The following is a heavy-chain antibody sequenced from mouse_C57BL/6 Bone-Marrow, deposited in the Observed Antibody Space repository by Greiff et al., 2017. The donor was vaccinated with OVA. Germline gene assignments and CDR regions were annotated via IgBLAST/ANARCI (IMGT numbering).Heavy chain of an antibody. J-gene: IGHJ2*01. CDR1: GYTFTNYW. V-gene: IGHV1-63*01. D-gene: IGHD3-2*02. Sequence: QVQLQQSGAELVRPGTSVKMSCKASGYTFTNYWIGWAKQRPGHGLEWIGDIYPGGGYTNYNEKFKGKATLTADKSSSTAYMQFSSLTSEDSAIYYCARGAPDSSGYNFDYWGQGTTLTVSS. CDR2: IYPGGGYT. CDR3: ARGAPDSSGYNFDY.